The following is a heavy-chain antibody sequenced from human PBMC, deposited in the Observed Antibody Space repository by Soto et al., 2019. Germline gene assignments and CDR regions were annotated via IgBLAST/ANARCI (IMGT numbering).Heavy chain of an antibody. J-gene: IGHJ6*02. Sequence: QVQLVESGGGVVQPGRSLRLSCAASGFTFSSYGMNWVRQAPGKGLEWVAVISYDGSNKYYADSVKGRFTISRDSSKNMLSLQMNSLRAENTAVYYCSKEDSSSWHYYYGMDVWGQGNTVTVSS. CDR2: ISYDGSNK. D-gene: IGHD6-13*01. CDR3: SKEDSSSWHYYYGMDV. V-gene: IGHV3-30*18. CDR1: GFTFSSYG.